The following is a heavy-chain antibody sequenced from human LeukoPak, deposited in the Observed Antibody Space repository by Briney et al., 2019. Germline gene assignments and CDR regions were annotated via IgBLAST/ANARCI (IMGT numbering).Heavy chain of an antibody. CDR2: IIPIFGTA. Sequence: SVKVSCKASGGTFSSYAISWVRQAPGQGLEWMGGIIPIFGTANYAQKFQGRVTITADKSTSTAYMELSSLRSEDTAVYYCARSLSSRFSGPRRPYYFDYWGQGTLVTVSS. CDR1: GGTFSSYA. J-gene: IGHJ4*02. D-gene: IGHD3-16*02. V-gene: IGHV1-69*06. CDR3: ARSLSSRFSGPRRPYYFDY.